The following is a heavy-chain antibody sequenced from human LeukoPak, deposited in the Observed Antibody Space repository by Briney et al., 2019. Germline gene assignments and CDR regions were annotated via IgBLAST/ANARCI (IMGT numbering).Heavy chain of an antibody. Sequence: ASLNVSCTASGGTFSSYAISWVRQPPGQGLEWMGRIIPILGIANYAQKFQGRVTITADKSTSTADMELSSLISEDPAVYYCARALVYCSGGSCYYYYRMDVWGQGTTVTVSS. CDR1: GGTFSSYA. CDR3: ARALVYCSGGSCYYYYRMDV. V-gene: IGHV1-69*04. J-gene: IGHJ6*02. D-gene: IGHD2-15*01. CDR2: IIPILGIA.